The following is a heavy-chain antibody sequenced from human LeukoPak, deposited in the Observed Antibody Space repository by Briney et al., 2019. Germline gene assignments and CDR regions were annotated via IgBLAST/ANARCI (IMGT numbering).Heavy chain of an antibody. V-gene: IGHV4-59*12. CDR2: IYYSGST. D-gene: IGHD1-1*01. J-gene: IGHJ3*02. CDR3: ARDGVQIDAFDI. Sequence: PSETLSLTCSVSGVSISSYYWSWIRQPPGKGLEWIGYIYYSGSTNYKPSLKSRVTISLDKSKNQFSLQLNSVTPEDTAVYYCARDGVQIDAFDIWGQGTMVTVSS. CDR1: GVSISSYY.